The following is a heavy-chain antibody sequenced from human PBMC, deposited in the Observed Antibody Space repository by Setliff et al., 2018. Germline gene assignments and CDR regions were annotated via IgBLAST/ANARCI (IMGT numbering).Heavy chain of an antibody. Sequence: GESLKISCVGSGYSFTSNWIAWLRQMPGKGLDWMGIIYPGDSETRYSPSFQGRVTISVDKSISTAYLQWGSLRASDSAIYYCASLQAAQYFQYWGQGTLVTVSS. J-gene: IGHJ1*01. CDR2: IYPGDSET. CDR3: ASLQAAQYFQY. CDR1: GYSFTSNW. V-gene: IGHV5-51*01.